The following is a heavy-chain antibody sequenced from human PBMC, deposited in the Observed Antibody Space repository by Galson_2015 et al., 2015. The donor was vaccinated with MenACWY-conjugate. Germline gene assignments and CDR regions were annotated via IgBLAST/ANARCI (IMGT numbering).Heavy chain of an antibody. Sequence: SLRLSCAASGFTFSSYAMSWVRQAPGKGLEWVSAISGSGGSTYYADSVKGRFTISRDNSKNTLYLQMNSLRAEDTAVYYCAKENSDYYDSSGYDYFDYWGQGTLVTVSS. V-gene: IGHV3-23*01. CDR3: AKENSDYYDSSGYDYFDY. CDR2: ISGSGGST. CDR1: GFTFSSYA. J-gene: IGHJ4*02. D-gene: IGHD3-22*01.